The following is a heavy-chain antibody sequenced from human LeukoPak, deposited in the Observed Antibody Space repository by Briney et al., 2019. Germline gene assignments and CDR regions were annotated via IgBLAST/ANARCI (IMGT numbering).Heavy chain of an antibody. CDR3: ARTYSTSSNFDY. CDR1: GGSISSYY. CDR2: IYSSGST. D-gene: IGHD2-2*01. Sequence: PSETLSLTCTVSGGSISSYYWSWLRQPPGKGLEWIGYIYSSGSTNYNPSLKSRVTISVDTSKEQLSLKLSSVTAADTALYYCARTYSTSSNFDYWGQGTLVTVSS. V-gene: IGHV4-4*09. J-gene: IGHJ4*02.